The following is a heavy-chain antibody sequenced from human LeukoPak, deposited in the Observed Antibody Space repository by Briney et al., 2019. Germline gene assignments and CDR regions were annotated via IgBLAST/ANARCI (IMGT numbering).Heavy chain of an antibody. CDR2: FSHSGFP. Sequence: PSETLSLTCAIYGGSFSGYSWTWIRQPPGKGLEWIGEFSHSGFPVYNPSLGGRVTISIDSSKNQFSLKLSSVTAADTAVYYCARGTEYYDYVWGSYYWAFDIWGQGTMVTVSS. CDR1: GGSFSGYS. CDR3: ARGTEYYDYVWGSYYWAFDI. D-gene: IGHD3-16*01. V-gene: IGHV4-34*01. J-gene: IGHJ3*02.